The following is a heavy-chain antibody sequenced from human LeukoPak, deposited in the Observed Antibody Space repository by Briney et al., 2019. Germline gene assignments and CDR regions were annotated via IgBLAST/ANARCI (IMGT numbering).Heavy chain of an antibody. V-gene: IGHV4-34*01. J-gene: IGHJ4*02. D-gene: IGHD5-18*01. CDR3: ARERGYSYGYVDY. CDR2: INHSGST. Sequence: SETLPLTCAVYGGSFSGYYWSWIRQPPGKGLEWIGEINHSGSTNYNPSLKSRVTISVDTSKNQFSLKLSSVTAADTAVYYCARERGYSYGYVDYWGQGTLVTVSS. CDR1: GGSFSGYY.